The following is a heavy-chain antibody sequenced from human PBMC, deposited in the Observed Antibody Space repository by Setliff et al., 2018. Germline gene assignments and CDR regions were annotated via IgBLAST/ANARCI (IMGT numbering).Heavy chain of an antibody. CDR3: ACPDILTGLYDY. D-gene: IGHD3-9*01. CDR2: IKEDGSEK. Sequence: PGGSLRLSCAASGFTFSDYYMSWFRQAPGKGLEWVANIKEDGSEKYYVDSVEGRFTISRDNAKNSLYLQMNSLRAEDTAVYYCACPDILTGLYDYWGQGTLVTVSS. J-gene: IGHJ4*02. CDR1: GFTFSDYY. V-gene: IGHV3-7*01.